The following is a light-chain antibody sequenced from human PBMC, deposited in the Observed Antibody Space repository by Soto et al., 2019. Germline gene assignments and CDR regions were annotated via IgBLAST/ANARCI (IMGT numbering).Light chain of an antibody. CDR2: GAS. CDR1: QSVSSSF. Sequence: EIVLTQSPGTLSLSPGERATLSCRASQSVSSSFLAWYQQKPGQAPRLLIYGASSRATGIPDMFSGSGSGTDFTLTISRLEPEDVAVYYCQQYGSSPLTCGGGTKVEIK. J-gene: IGKJ4*01. CDR3: QQYGSSPLT. V-gene: IGKV3-20*01.